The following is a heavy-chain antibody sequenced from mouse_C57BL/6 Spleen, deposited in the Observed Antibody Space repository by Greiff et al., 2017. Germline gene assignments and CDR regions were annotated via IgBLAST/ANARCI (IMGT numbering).Heavy chain of an antibody. D-gene: IGHD1-1*01. J-gene: IGHJ3*01. CDR2: ILTGSGST. CDR3: ATLASWFAY. Sequence: HLHQSGAELMKPGASVKLSCKATGFTFTGYWIEWVKQRPGHGLEWIGEILTGSGSTNYNEKFKGKATFTADTSSNTAYMQLSSLTTEDSAIYYCATLASWFAYWGQGTLVTVSA. V-gene: IGHV1-9*01. CDR1: GFTFTGYW.